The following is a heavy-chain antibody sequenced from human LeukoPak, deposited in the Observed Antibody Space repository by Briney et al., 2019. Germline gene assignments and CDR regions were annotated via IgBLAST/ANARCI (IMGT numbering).Heavy chain of an antibody. CDR1: EFTFRTYW. J-gene: IGHJ3*02. D-gene: IGHD3-10*01. CDR3: ARDRNYYGSGTYYDAYDI. V-gene: IGHV3-7*01. CDR2: IKEDGSEK. Sequence: GGSLRLSCAASEFTFRTYWMSWVRQAPGKGLEWVANIKEDGSEKNYADSVKGRFTISRDNARNSLFLQMNSLRAEDTAVYYCARDRNYYGSGTYYDAYDIWGQGTRSPSLQ.